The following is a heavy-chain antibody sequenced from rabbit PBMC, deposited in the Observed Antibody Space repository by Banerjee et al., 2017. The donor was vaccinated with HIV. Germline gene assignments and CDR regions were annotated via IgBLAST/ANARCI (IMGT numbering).Heavy chain of an antibody. V-gene: IGHV1S47*01. D-gene: IGHD1-1*01. Sequence: EESGGDLVKPGASLTLTCTASGFSFSSGYCMCWVRQAPGKGPEWIACIYNGDGSTYYASWVNGRFTISRSTSLNTVDLKMTSLTAADTATYFCVRDPHASSSGNLWGPGTLVTVS. CDR3: VRDPHASSSGNL. CDR2: IYNGDGST. CDR1: GFSFSSGYC. J-gene: IGHJ4*01.